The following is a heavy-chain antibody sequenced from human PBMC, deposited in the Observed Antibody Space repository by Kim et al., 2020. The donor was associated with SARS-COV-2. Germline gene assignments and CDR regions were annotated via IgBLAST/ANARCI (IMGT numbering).Heavy chain of an antibody. J-gene: IGHJ4*02. V-gene: IGHV1-69*01. CDR3: ARDRVVAATNGFDY. D-gene: IGHD2-15*01. Sequence: AQKFQGRVTITADESTSPAYMELSSLGSEDTAVYYCARDRVVAATNGFDYWGQGTLVTVSS.